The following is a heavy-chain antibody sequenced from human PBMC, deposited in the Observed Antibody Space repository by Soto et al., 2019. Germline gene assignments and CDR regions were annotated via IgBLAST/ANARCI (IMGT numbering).Heavy chain of an antibody. CDR3: ARVSQLLPLFDP. CDR1: GGSISSGGYY. D-gene: IGHD2-2*01. V-gene: IGHV4-31*03. Sequence: SETLSLTCTVSGGSISSGGYYWSWIRQHPGKGLEWIGYIYYSGSTYYNPSLKSRVTISVDTSKNQFSLKLSSVTAADTAVYYCARVSQLLPLFDPWGQGTLVTVSS. CDR2: IYYSGST. J-gene: IGHJ5*02.